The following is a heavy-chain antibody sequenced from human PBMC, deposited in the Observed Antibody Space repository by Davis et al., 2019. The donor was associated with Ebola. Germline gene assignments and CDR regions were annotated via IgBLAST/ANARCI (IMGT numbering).Heavy chain of an antibody. CDR1: GGSISSAGYS. CDR3: AKSGLSFGVVKYHYGMDV. D-gene: IGHD3-3*01. CDR2: IYHSGST. J-gene: IGHJ6*04. Sequence: MPSETLSLTCAVSGGSISSAGYSWSWIRQPPGKGLEWIGYIYHSGSTNYNPSLKSRVTISVDKSKNQFSLKLSSVTAADTAVYYCAKSGLSFGVVKYHYGMDVWGKGTTVTVSS. V-gene: IGHV4-30-2*01.